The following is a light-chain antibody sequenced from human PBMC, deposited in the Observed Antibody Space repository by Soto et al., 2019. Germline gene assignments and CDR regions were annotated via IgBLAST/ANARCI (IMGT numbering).Light chain of an antibody. V-gene: IGKV3-20*01. J-gene: IGKJ1*01. Sequence: EIVLTQSPGTLSLSPGERATLSCRASQSVSGSYLAWYQQKPGQAPRVLIYGASSRATGIPDRFSGSGSGTDFTLTISRLEPEDFAVYYCQQYGNSPMTFGQGTKVEIK. CDR3: QQYGNSPMT. CDR2: GAS. CDR1: QSVSGSY.